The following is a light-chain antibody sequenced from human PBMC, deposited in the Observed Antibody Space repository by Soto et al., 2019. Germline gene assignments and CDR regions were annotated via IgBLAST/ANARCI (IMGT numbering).Light chain of an antibody. CDR1: SSDVGSYNL. CDR3: CSYAGSPYVV. V-gene: IGLV2-23*02. CDR2: EVS. J-gene: IGLJ2*01. Sequence: QSALTQPASVSGSPGQSITISCTGTSSDVGSYNLVSWYQQHPGKAPKLMIYEVSKRPSGVSNRFSGSKSGNTASLTISGLQAVDEADYYCCSYAGSPYVVFGGGTKLTVL.